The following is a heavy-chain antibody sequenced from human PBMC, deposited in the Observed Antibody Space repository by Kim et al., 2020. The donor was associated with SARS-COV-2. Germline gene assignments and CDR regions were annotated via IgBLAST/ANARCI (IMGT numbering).Heavy chain of an antibody. CDR3: RGYDILTGYYMDY. CDR2: ISSNGGST. J-gene: IGHJ4*02. V-gene: IGHV3-64D*09. D-gene: IGHD3-9*01. Sequence: GGSLRLSCSASGFTFSSYAMHWVRQAPGKGLEYVSAISSNGGSTYYADSVKCRFTISRDNSKNTLYLQMSSLRAEDTAVYYCRGYDILTGYYMDYWGQGTLVTVSS. CDR1: GFTFSSYA.